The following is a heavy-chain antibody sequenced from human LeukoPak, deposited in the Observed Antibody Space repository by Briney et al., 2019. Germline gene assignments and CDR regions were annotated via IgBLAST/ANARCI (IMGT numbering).Heavy chain of an antibody. CDR3: AVRQDFWSGYGY. D-gene: IGHD3-3*01. CDR2: ISAYNGNT. CDR1: GYTFTSYG. V-gene: IGHV1-18*01. J-gene: IGHJ4*02. Sequence: ASVKVSCKASGYTFTSYGISWVRQAPGQGLECMGWISAYNGNTNYAQKLQGRVTMTTDTSTSTAYMELRSLRSDDTAVYYCAVRQDFWSGYGYWGQGTLVTVSS.